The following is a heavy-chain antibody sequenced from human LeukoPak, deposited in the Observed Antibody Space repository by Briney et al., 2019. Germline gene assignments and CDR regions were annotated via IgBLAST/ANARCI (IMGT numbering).Heavy chain of an antibody. Sequence: GGSLRLACAASGFTVSSYAMSWVRQAPGKGREWVATISGRGGSIYYAASGKGRFTISRDNSKNTLYLQVNSLRAEDTAVYSCAKDRAFSLWFGDSQVAGGQGTLVTVSS. D-gene: IGHD3-10*01. CDR1: GFTVSSYA. V-gene: IGHV3-23*01. CDR2: ISGRGGSI. J-gene: IGHJ4*02. CDR3: AKDRAFSLWFGDSQVA.